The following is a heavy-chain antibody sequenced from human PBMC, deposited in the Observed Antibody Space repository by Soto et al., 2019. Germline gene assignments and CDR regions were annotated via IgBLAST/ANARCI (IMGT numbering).Heavy chain of an antibody. CDR1: GDSISNGDW. Sequence: QVQLQESGPGLVKPSGTLSLTCAVSGDSISNGDWWSWVRQPPGKGLEWIGAIHPSGDTNYNPSLKSRLTISVDNYKNLFSLKLSSGTAADTAVYYCARQQFSYESSGSFFDYWGQGTLVTVSS. CDR2: IHPSGDT. V-gene: IGHV4-4*02. J-gene: IGHJ4*02. CDR3: ARQQFSYESSGSFFDY. D-gene: IGHD3-22*01.